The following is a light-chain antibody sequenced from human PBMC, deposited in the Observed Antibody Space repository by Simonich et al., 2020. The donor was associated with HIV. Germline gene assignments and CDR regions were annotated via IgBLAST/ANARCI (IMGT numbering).Light chain of an antibody. CDR1: SREVVGYNY. Sequence: QSALTQPASVSGSPGQSITISCTGTSREVVGYNYVSWYQQHPGKAPKLMIYDFSNRPSGGSNRFSGSKSDNTASLTISGRQAEDEADYYCTSYTSSSTRVVFGGGTKLTVL. V-gene: IGLV2-14*01. CDR2: DFS. J-gene: IGLJ2*01. CDR3: TSYTSSSTRVV.